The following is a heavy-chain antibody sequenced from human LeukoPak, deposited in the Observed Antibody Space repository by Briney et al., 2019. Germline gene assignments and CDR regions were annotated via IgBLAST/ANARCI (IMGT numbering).Heavy chain of an antibody. CDR2: INPNSGDT. CDR1: GYTFTGHY. D-gene: IGHD2-2*01. J-gene: IGHJ4*02. V-gene: IGHV1-2*02. CDR3: ARHTTSWSFDY. Sequence: ASVKVSCKASGYTFTGHYMHWVRQAPGQGLEWMGWINPNSGDTFYAQKFQGRVTMTRDTSISTAYMELSSLRSDDTAVYYCARHTTSWSFDYWGQGTLVTVSS.